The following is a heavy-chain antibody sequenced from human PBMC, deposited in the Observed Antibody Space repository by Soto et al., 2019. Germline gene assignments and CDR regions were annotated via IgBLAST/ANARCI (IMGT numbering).Heavy chain of an antibody. CDR1: GYTFSGFY. CDR3: RVTGVSEVDY. Sequence: ASVNVSCKTSGYTFSGFYMHWVRQAPGQGLESMGWIYPDSGGTDYAQKFQGRVTMTRDTSISTAYMELSRLRSDDTAVYYCRVTGVSEVDYWGQGTLVTVSS. D-gene: IGHD2-8*01. V-gene: IGHV1-2*02. J-gene: IGHJ4*02. CDR2: IYPDSGGT.